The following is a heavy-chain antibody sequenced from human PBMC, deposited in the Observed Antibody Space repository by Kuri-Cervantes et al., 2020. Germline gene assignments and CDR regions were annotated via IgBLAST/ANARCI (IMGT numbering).Heavy chain of an antibody. CDR2: INPNSGGT. Sequence: ASVKVSCKASGYTFTGYYMHWVRQAPGQGLEWMGWINPNSGGTNYAQKFQGRVTMTRDTSIGTAYMELSRLRSDDTAVYYCARVDDYYDSSGYSYWGQGTLVTVSS. CDR3: ARVDDYYDSSGYSY. D-gene: IGHD3-22*01. V-gene: IGHV1-2*02. CDR1: GYTFTGYY. J-gene: IGHJ4*02.